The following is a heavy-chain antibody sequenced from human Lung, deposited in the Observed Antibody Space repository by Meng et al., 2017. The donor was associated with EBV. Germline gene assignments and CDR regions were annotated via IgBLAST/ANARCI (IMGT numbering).Heavy chain of an antibody. CDR3: ARGATSVFDL. Sequence: QVKLQHPGQGLVKPWRTPSLTFVISGDSVSSSSAAWTWIRQSPSRGLEWLGRTYYRSKWYNDYAVFVKSRITINPDTSKNQFSLQLNSVTPEDTAVYYCARGATSVFDLWGRGTLVTVSS. J-gene: IGHJ2*01. CDR1: GDSVSSSSAA. V-gene: IGHV6-1*01. CDR2: TYYRSKWYN.